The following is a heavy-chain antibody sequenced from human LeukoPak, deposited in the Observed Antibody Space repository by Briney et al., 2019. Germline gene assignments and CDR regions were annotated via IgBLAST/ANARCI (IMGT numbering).Heavy chain of an antibody. CDR2: INHSGST. CDR1: GGSFSGYY. V-gene: IGHV4-34*01. CDR3: ARGDDSSGLYYFDY. Sequence: SEALSLTCAVYGGSFSGYYWSWNRQPPGKGLEWIGEINHSGSTNYNPSLKSRVTISVDTSKNQFSLKLSSVTAADTAVYYCARGDDSSGLYYFDYWGQGTLVTVSS. J-gene: IGHJ4*02. D-gene: IGHD3-22*01.